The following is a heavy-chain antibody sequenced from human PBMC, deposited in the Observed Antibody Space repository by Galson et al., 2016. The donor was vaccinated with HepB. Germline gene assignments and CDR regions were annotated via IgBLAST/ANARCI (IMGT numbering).Heavy chain of an antibody. V-gene: IGHV5-51*01. Sequence: QSGAEVKKPGESLRISCKGSGYSFTDCWIGWVRQMPGKGLEWMGIIYPGDSHTRYSPSFQGQVTISADKSISTAYLQWSSLKASDTAIYYCARRLTHDSKIWDIDYWGQGTLVTVSS. CDR3: ARRLTHDSKIWDIDY. CDR1: GYSFTDCW. CDR2: IYPGDSHT. D-gene: IGHD3-16*01. J-gene: IGHJ4*02.